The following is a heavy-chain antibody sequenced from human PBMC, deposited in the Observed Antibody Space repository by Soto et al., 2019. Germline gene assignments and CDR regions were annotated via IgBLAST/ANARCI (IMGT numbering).Heavy chain of an antibody. J-gene: IGHJ4*02. CDR3: TRGAYFYDSSGLSY. CDR2: ISGSGGST. D-gene: IGHD3-22*01. Sequence: GGSLRLSCAASGFTFSSYAMSWVRQAPGKGLEWVSAISGSGGSTYYADSVKGRFTISRDNSKNTLYLQMNSLRAEDTAVYYCTRGAYFYDSSGLSYWGQGTLVTVSS. V-gene: IGHV3-23*01. CDR1: GFTFSSYA.